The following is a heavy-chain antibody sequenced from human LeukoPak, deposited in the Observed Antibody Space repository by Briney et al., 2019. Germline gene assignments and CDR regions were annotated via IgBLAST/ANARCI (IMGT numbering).Heavy chain of an antibody. J-gene: IGHJ4*02. CDR2: IYYSGNT. D-gene: IGHD1-26*01. CDR3: ARGGSGIQYNFDY. V-gene: IGHV4-59*01. Sequence: SETLSLTCTVSGGSISSYYWTWIRQPPGKGLEWIGYIYYSGNTKYTPSLKSRVTISVDTSKNQFSLKLTSVSAADTAVYYCARGGSGIQYNFDYWGQGTLVTASS. CDR1: GGSISSYY.